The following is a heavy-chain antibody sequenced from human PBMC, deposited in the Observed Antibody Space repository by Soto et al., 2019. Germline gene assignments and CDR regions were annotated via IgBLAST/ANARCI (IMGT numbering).Heavy chain of an antibody. CDR1: GGTFSSYT. J-gene: IGHJ6*03. D-gene: IGHD2-15*01. V-gene: IGHV1-69*04. CDR3: ARDDCSGGSCYSPNYYYYYMDV. CDR2: IIPILGIA. Sequence: SVKVSCKASGGTFSSYTISWVRQAPGQGLEWMGRIIPILGIANYAQKFQGRVTITADKSTSTAYMELSSLRSEDTAVYYCARDDCSGGSCYSPNYYYYYMDVWGKGTTVTVSS.